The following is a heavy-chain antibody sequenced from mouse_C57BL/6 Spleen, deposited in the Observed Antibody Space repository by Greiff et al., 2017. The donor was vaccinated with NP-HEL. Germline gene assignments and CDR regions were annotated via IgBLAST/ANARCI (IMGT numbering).Heavy chain of an antibody. Sequence: VQLQQPGAELVKPGASVKLSCKASGYTFTSYWMQWVKQRPGQGLEWIGEIDPSDSYTNYNQKFKGKATLTVDTSSSTAYMQLSSLTSEDSAVYYCARERKDYDGAMDYWGQGTSVTVSS. CDR3: ARERKDYDGAMDY. J-gene: IGHJ4*01. CDR1: GYTFTSYW. D-gene: IGHD2-4*01. CDR2: IDPSDSYT. V-gene: IGHV1-50*01.